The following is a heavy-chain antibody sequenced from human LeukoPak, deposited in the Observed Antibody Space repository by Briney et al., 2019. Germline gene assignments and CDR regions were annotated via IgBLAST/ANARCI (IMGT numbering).Heavy chain of an antibody. V-gene: IGHV3-30-3*01. CDR1: GFTFSSYA. CDR3: ARDRSTQLYGPLDY. D-gene: IGHD6-6*01. J-gene: IGHJ4*02. Sequence: GRSLRLSCAASGFTFSSYAMHWVRQAPGKGLEWVAVISYDGSNKYYADSVKGRFTISRDNSKNTLYLQMNSLRAEDTAVYYCARDRSTQLYGPLDYWGRGTLVTVSS. CDR2: ISYDGSNK.